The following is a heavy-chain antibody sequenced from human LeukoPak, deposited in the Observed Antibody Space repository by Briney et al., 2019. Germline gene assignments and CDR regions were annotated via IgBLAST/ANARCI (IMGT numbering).Heavy chain of an antibody. Sequence: SETLSLTCAVSGGSVSRSNWWSWVRQPPGKGLEWIGSIYYSGSTYYNPSLKSRVTISVDTSKNQFSLKLSSVTAADTAVYYCARHRRITMIVVVKGRAFDIWGQGTMVTVSS. CDR3: ARHRRITMIVVVKGRAFDI. D-gene: IGHD3-22*01. CDR1: GGSVSRSNW. J-gene: IGHJ3*02. CDR2: IYYSGST. V-gene: IGHV4-4*02.